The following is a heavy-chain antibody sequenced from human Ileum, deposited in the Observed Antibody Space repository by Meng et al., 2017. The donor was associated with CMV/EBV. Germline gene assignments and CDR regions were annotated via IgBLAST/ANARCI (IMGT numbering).Heavy chain of an antibody. CDR2: SSSDGNDK. V-gene: IGHV3-30*04. J-gene: IGHJ3*01. CDR3: AKRDPSSFDF. Sequence: GESLKISCAASGFTFSLYAVHWVRQAPGKGLEWVAVSSSDGNDKFYADSVKGRFSISRDNSKNTLILQMNTLRAEDTAVYYCAKRDPSSFDFWGQGTMVT. CDR1: GFTFSLYA.